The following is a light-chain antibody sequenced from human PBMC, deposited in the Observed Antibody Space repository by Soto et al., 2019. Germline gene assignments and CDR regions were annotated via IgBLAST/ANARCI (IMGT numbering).Light chain of an antibody. CDR2: RTS. V-gene: IGKV3-20*01. CDR1: ESVSSSF. J-gene: IGKJ1*01. Sequence: EVVFTQSPGPLSLSPWDRAPLSCMASESVSSSFLTWYQQKPGQAPRLLIYRTSNRVTGIPDRFSGSGSGTDFTLTISRLEPEDFAVYFCQHYGNSLWTFGQGTKVDI. CDR3: QHYGNSLWT.